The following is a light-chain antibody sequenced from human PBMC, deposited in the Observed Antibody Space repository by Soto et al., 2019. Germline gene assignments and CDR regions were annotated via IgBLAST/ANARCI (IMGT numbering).Light chain of an antibody. CDR1: NSDVGNFNL. CDR2: EAN. V-gene: IGLV2-23*01. J-gene: IGLJ1*01. CDR3: CSYAGGCAYV. Sequence: QSVLTQPASVSGSPGQSITISCTGTNSDVGNFNLVSWYQQHPDKAPKLIIYEANKRPSGVSGRFSGSKSGNTASLTISGLRSEDEAEYHGCSYAGGCAYVFATGTKVTVL.